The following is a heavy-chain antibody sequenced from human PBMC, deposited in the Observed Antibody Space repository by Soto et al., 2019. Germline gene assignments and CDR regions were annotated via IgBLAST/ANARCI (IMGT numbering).Heavy chain of an antibody. CDR2: IYYSGST. D-gene: IGHD2-21*02. CDR3: ARGNAYCGGDCPVIDY. Sequence: SETLSLTCTVSGGSISSYYWSWLRQPPGKGLEWIGYIYYSGSTNYNPSLKSRVTISVDTSKNQFSLKLSSVTAADTAVYYCARGNAYCGGDCPVIDYWGQGTLVTVS. J-gene: IGHJ4*02. CDR1: GGSISSYY. V-gene: IGHV4-59*01.